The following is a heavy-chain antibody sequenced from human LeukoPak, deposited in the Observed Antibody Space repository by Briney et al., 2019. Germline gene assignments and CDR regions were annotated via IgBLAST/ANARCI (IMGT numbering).Heavy chain of an antibody. Sequence: GASVKVSCKASGYTFTSYYMHWVRQAPGQGLEWMGWINTNTGNPTYAQGFTGRFVFSLDTSVSTAYLQISSLKAEDTAVYYCARDRYFDWLSPYREFDYWGQGTLVTVSS. CDR1: GYTFTSYY. V-gene: IGHV7-4-1*02. CDR3: ARDRYFDWLSPYREFDY. D-gene: IGHD3-9*01. J-gene: IGHJ4*02. CDR2: INTNTGNP.